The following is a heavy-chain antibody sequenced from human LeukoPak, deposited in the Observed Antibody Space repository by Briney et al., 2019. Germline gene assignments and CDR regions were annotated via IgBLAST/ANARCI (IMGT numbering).Heavy chain of an antibody. CDR3: ARDLVTVTKGFDI. CDR1: GGSMSSSNYY. CDR2: IYDSEST. D-gene: IGHD4-17*01. Sequence: PSETLSLTCTVSGGSMSSSNYYWGWIRQPPGKGLEWIGSIYDSESTYYNPSLKSRVTISIDTSKNQFSLKLSSVTTADTAVYYCARDLVTVTKGFDIWGLGTMVSVSS. J-gene: IGHJ3*02. V-gene: IGHV4-39*07.